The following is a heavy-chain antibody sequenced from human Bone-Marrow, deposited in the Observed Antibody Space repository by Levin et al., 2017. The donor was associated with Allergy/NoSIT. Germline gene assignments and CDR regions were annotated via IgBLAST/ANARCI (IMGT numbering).Heavy chain of an antibody. D-gene: IGHD3-10*01. CDR1: GGTFSSYA. CDR2: IIPIFGTA. CDR3: AFGYGSGSYYNVYFDY. V-gene: IGHV1-69*13. Sequence: EASVKVSCKASGGTFSSYAISWVRQAPGQGLEWMGGIIPIFGTANYAQKFQGRVTITADESTSTAYMELSSLRSEDTAVYYCAFGYGSGSYYNVYFDYWGQGTLVTVSS. J-gene: IGHJ4*02.